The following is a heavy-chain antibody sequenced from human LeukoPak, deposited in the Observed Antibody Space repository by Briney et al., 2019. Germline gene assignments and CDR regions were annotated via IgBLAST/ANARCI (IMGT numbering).Heavy chain of an antibody. V-gene: IGHV4-39*01. Sequence: SETLSLTCTVSGGSISSSLCYWGWIRQPPGKGLEWIGTIHYSGHTYYNPSLKSRVTISVDTSKNQFSLKLTSVTAADTALYYCALIRSYPGTYYFDYWGQGTLVTVSS. CDR1: GGSISSSLCY. CDR3: ALIRSYPGTYYFDY. J-gene: IGHJ4*02. CDR2: IHYSGHT. D-gene: IGHD1-26*01.